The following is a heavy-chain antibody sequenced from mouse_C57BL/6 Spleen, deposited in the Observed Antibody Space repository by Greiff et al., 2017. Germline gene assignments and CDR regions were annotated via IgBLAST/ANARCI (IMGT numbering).Heavy chain of an antibody. CDR2: IDPEDGDT. CDR1: GFNIKDYY. J-gene: IGHJ2*01. CDR3: ARSGDYGSLDD. Sequence: EVKLQQSGAELVKPGASVKLSCTASGFNIKDYYMHWVKQRTEQGLEWIGRIDPEDGDTKYAPKFQGKATITAATSSNTAYLQLSSLTSEDSAVYYCARSGDYGSLDDWGQGTTLTVSS. D-gene: IGHD1-1*01. V-gene: IGHV14-2*01.